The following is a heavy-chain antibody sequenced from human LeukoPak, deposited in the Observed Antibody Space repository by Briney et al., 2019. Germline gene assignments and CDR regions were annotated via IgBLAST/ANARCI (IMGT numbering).Heavy chain of an antibody. CDR1: GFTFSSYW. J-gene: IGHJ4*02. CDR3: ARELLMAVRGPPLDY. Sequence: GGSLRLSCAASGFTFSSYWMHWVRQAPGKGLVWVSRINSDGRTTTYADSVRGRFTITRDNAKNSLYLQMNSLRAEDTAVYYCARELLMAVRGPPLDYWGQGTLVTVSS. V-gene: IGHV3-74*03. D-gene: IGHD3-10*01. CDR2: INSDGRTT.